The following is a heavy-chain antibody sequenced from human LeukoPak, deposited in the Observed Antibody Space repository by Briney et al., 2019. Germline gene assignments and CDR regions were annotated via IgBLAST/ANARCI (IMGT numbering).Heavy chain of an antibody. V-gene: IGHV3-23*01. CDR2: ISGSGDIT. J-gene: IGHJ4*02. Sequence: GGSLRLSCAASGFTFSNYTMSWVRQAAGKGLEWVSLISGSGDITFYADSVKGRFTISRDNSKNTLYLQMNSLRAEDTAVYYCAKSLARGKPTFDYWGQGTLVTVSS. CDR3: AKSLARGKPTFDY. D-gene: IGHD3-16*02. CDR1: GFTFSNYT.